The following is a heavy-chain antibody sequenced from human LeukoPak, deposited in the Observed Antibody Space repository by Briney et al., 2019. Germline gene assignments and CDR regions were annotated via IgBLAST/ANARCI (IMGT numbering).Heavy chain of an antibody. J-gene: IGHJ4*02. CDR3: ARGDEYYDSSGYSLDY. Sequence: PSETLSLTCAVYGGSFSGYYCSWIRQPPGKGLEWIGEINHSGSTNYNPSLKSRVTISVDTSKNQFSLKLTSVTAADTAVYYCARGDEYYDSSGYSLDYWGQGTLATVSS. D-gene: IGHD3-22*01. CDR2: INHSGST. V-gene: IGHV4-34*01. CDR1: GGSFSGYY.